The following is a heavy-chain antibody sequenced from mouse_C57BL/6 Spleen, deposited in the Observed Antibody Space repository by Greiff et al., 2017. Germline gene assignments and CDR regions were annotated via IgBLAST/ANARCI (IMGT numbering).Heavy chain of an antibody. CDR1: GYTFTDYN. D-gene: IGHD1-1*01. CDR2: INPNNGGT. V-gene: IGHV1-22*01. CDR3: ARLYGSTRGAMDY. J-gene: IGHJ4*01. Sequence: EVQLQQSGPELVKPGASVKMSCKASGYTFTDYNMHWVKQSHGKSLEWIGYINPNNGGTSYNQKFKGKSTLTVNKSSSTAYMELRSLTSEDAAVYYCARLYGSTRGAMDYWGQGTSVTVSS.